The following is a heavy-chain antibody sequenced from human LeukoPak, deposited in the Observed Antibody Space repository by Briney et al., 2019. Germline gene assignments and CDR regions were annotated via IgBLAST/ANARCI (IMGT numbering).Heavy chain of an antibody. V-gene: IGHV4-30-4*07. CDR1: GGSISSGGYS. J-gene: IGHJ4*02. CDR2: IYYSGST. Sequence: PSETLSLTCTVSGGSISSGGYSWSWIRQPPGKGLEWIGYIYYSGSTYYNPSLKGRVTISVDTSKNQFSLKLSSVTAADTAVYYCARGVASWGQGTLVTVSS. CDR3: ARGVAS.